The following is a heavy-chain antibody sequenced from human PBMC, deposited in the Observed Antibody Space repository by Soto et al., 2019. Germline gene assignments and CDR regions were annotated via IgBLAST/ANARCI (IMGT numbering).Heavy chain of an antibody. CDR2: INPSGGST. J-gene: IGHJ3*02. CDR1: GYTFTSYY. V-gene: IGHV1-46*01. CDR3: ARDAPFDGHAFDI. Sequence: QVQLVQSGAEVKKPGASVKVSCKASGYTFTSYYMHWVRQAPGQGLEWMGIINPSGGSTSYTQKFQGRVTMTRDTSTSTVYMELSSLRSEDTAVYYCARDAPFDGHAFDIWGQGTMVTVSS.